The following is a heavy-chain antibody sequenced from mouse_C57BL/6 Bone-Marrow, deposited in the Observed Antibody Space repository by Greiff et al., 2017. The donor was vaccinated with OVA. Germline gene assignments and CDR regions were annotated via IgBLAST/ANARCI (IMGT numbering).Heavy chain of an antibody. D-gene: IGHD2-1*01. V-gene: IGHV1-66*01. CDR1: GYSFTSYY. J-gene: IGHJ2*01. Sequence: VQLQQSGPELVKPGASVKISCKASGYSFTSYYIHWVKQRPGQGLEWIGWIYPGSGNTKYNEKFKGKATLTADTSSSTAYLQLSSLTSEDSAVYYCARSGGNYSFDGWGQGTTLTVSS. CDR3: ARSGGNYSFDG. CDR2: IYPGSGNT.